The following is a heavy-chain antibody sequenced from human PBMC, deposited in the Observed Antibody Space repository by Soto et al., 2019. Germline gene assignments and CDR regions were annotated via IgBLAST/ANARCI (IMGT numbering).Heavy chain of an antibody. CDR1: GDSVSSNSAA. J-gene: IGHJ6*02. CDR3: ARRNFEPKILGLPAANQQLFRKDV. V-gene: IGHV6-1*01. Sequence: PSQTLSLTCAISGDSVSSNSAAWNWIRQSPSRGLEWLGRTYYRSKWYNDYAVSVKSRITINPDTSKNQFSLQLNSVTPEDTAVYFCARRNFEPKILGLPAANQQLFRKDVWGQGTTVTVS. CDR2: TYYRSKWYN. D-gene: IGHD2-2*01.